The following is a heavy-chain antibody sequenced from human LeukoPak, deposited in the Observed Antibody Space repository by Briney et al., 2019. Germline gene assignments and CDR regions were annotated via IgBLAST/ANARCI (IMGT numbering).Heavy chain of an antibody. CDR2: FDPEDGET. J-gene: IGHJ3*01. D-gene: IGHD2-2*01. Sequence: ASVKVSCKVSGYTLTELSMHWVRQAPGKGLEWMGGFDPEDGETIYAQKFQGRVTITEDTSTDTAYMELSSLRSEDTAVYYCATTGYCSSTSCSWLSNDTKSRNWGQGTMVTVSS. V-gene: IGHV1-24*01. CDR1: GYTLTELS. CDR3: ATTGYCSSTSCSWLSNDTKSRN.